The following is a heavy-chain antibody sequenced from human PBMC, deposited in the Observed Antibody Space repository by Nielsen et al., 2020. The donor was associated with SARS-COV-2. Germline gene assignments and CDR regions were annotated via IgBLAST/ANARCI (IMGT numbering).Heavy chain of an antibody. V-gene: IGHV3-23*01. CDR3: ARGAAADHYYYYYMDV. Sequence: GGSLRLSCAASGFTFSSYAMSWVRQAPGKGLEWVSAISGSGGSTYYADSVKGRFTISRDNSKNTLYLQMNSLRAEDTAVYYCARGAAADHYYYYYMDVWGKGTTVTVSS. J-gene: IGHJ6*03. CDR2: ISGSGGST. CDR1: GFTFSSYA. D-gene: IGHD6-13*01.